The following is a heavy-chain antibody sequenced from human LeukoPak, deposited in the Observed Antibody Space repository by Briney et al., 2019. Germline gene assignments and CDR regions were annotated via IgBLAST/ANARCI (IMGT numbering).Heavy chain of an antibody. Sequence: ASVKVSCKASGYTFTSYGISWVRQAPGQGLDWMGWISAYNGNTNYAQKLQGRVTMTTDTSTSTAYMELRSLRSDDTAVYYCAREGLDYYDSSGYMYWGQGTLVTVSS. CDR2: ISAYNGNT. J-gene: IGHJ4*02. V-gene: IGHV1-18*01. CDR1: GYTFTSYG. CDR3: AREGLDYYDSSGYMY. D-gene: IGHD3-22*01.